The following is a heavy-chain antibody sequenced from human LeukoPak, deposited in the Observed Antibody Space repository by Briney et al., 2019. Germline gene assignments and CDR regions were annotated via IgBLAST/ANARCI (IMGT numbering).Heavy chain of an antibody. CDR3: ARESGYSGYDQPVPTYYYYGMDV. CDR1: GGSFSGYY. V-gene: IGHV4-34*01. CDR2: INHSGST. D-gene: IGHD5-12*01. Sequence: PSETLSLTCAVYGGSFSGYYWSWIRQPPGKGLEWIGEINHSGSTNYNPSLKSRVTISVDTSKNQFSLKLSSVTAADTAVYYCARESGYSGYDQPVPTYYYYGMDVWGQGTTVTVSS. J-gene: IGHJ6*02.